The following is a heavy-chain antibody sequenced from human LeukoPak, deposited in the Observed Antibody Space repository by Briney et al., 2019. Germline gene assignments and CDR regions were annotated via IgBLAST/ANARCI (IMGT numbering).Heavy chain of an antibody. Sequence: PSETLSLTCTVSGDSINGYFWSWIRQPPGKGLEWIGYIYYSGGTNYNPSLKSRVTISVDTSKNQFSLKLSSVSAADTAVYYCARYLTTGTYGHGCDYWGQGTLVSVSS. CDR1: GDSINGYF. J-gene: IGHJ4*02. CDR3: ARYLTTGTYGHGCDY. D-gene: IGHD1/OR15-1a*01. CDR2: IYYSGGT. V-gene: IGHV4-59*12.